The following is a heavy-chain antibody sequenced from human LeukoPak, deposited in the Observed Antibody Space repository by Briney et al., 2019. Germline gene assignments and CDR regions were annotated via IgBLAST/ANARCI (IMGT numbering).Heavy chain of an antibody. Sequence: ASVKVSCKVSGYSRIEVAMHWVRQAPGKGLEWVGSFDPEDGEDGETHYAQKFQGRVTMTEDASTDTAYMELTSLSSEDTALYYCAMTDRYAGRPFDYWGQGTLVTVSS. V-gene: IGHV1-24*01. CDR2: FDPEDGEDGET. J-gene: IGHJ4*02. CDR3: AMTDRYAGRPFDY. D-gene: IGHD3-9*01. CDR1: GYSRIEVA.